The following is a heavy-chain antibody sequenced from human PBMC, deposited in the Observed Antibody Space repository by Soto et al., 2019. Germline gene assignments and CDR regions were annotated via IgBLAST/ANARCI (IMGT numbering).Heavy chain of an antibody. J-gene: IGHJ3*02. D-gene: IGHD3-3*01. CDR3: ASSGTILRVADYAFDI. Sequence: SETLSLTCAVSSGSISSSNWWSWVRQPPGKGLEWIGEIYHSGSTNYNPSLKSRVTISVDKSKNQFSLKLSSVTAADTAVYYCASSGTILRVADYAFDIWGQGTMVTVSS. CDR1: SGSISSSNW. CDR2: IYHSGST. V-gene: IGHV4-4*02.